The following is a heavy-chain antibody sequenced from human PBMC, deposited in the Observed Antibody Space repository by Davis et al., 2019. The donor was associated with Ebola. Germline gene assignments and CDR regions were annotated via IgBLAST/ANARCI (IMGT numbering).Heavy chain of an antibody. CDR1: GYTFTSYG. J-gene: IGHJ4*02. CDR3: AKDGGNYCSSTSCYFDY. D-gene: IGHD2-2*01. V-gene: IGHV1-18*01. Sequence: ASVKVSCKASGYTFTSYGISWVRQAPGQGLEWMGWISAYNGNTNYAQKLQGRVTMTTDTSTSTAYMELRSLRSDDTAVYYCAKDGGNYCSSTSCYFDYWGQGTLVTVSS. CDR2: ISAYNGNT.